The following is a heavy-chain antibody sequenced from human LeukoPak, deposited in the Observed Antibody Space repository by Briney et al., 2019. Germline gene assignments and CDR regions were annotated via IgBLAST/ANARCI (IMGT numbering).Heavy chain of an antibody. CDR2: LFYDGTT. J-gene: IGHJ5*02. Sequence: SETLSLTCNVFGGSINDPNYYWGWIRQSPGRGLEWIGSLFYDGTTYYNPSLKSRVTISMDKSKNHFSVNLKSVTAADSSVYFCARHRRHGLCYGDTCSLLFRFDPWGQGTLVTVSS. CDR1: GGSINDPNYY. D-gene: IGHD5-24*01. V-gene: IGHV4-39*01. CDR3: ARHRRHGLCYGDTCSLLFRFDP.